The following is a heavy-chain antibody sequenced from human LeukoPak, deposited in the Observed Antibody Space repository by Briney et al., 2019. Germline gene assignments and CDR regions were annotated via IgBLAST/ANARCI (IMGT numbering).Heavy chain of an antibody. D-gene: IGHD2-2*02. CDR2: INHSGST. CDR3: ARHGIVVVPAAIINYYYYYMDV. V-gene: IGHV4-34*01. J-gene: IGHJ6*03. Sequence: PSETLSLTCAVYGGSFSGYYWSWIRQPPGKGLEWIGEINHSGSTNYNPSLKSRVTISVDTSKNQFSLKLSSVTAADTAVYYCARHGIVVVPAAIINYYYYYMDVWGKGTTVTVSS. CDR1: GGSFSGYY.